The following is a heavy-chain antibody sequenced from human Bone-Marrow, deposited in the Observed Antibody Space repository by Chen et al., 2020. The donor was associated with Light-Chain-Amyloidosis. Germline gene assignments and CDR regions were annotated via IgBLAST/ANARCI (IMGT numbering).Heavy chain of an antibody. Sequence: QVQLQESGPGLVKPSQTLSLTCSVSGGSITSGGYYWTWIRQHPGKGLEWIGYIYYSGITNYNPSLKSRITISVDTSKNQFSLNLSSVTAADTAVYYCAIVGPVAGRIDYWGQGTLVTVSS. CDR2: IYYSGIT. D-gene: IGHD6-19*01. CDR3: AIVGPVAGRIDY. V-gene: IGHV4-31*03. CDR1: GGSITSGGYY. J-gene: IGHJ4*02.